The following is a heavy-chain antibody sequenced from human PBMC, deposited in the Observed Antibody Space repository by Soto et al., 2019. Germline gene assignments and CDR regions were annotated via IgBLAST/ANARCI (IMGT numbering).Heavy chain of an antibody. V-gene: IGHV1-46*01. Sequence: ASVKVSCKASGYTFTSYYMHWVRQAPGQGLEWMGIINPSGGSTSYAQKFQGRVTMTRDTSTSTVYMELSSLRSEDTAVYYCARDLGTARRSVPYYYGMDVWGQGTTVTVSS. CDR3: ARDLGTARRSVPYYYGMDV. CDR1: GYTFTSYY. CDR2: INPSGGST. D-gene: IGHD6-6*01. J-gene: IGHJ6*02.